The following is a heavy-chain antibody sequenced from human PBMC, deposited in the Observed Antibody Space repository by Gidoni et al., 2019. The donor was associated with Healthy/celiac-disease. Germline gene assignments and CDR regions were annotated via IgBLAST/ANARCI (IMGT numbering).Heavy chain of an antibody. D-gene: IGHD4-17*01. CDR2: IWNNGSNK. V-gene: IGHV3-33*01. CDR3: ARVEGDGGDDGGVFDY. CDR1: GFTFSSHG. Sequence: QVQLVESVGGVVQPGRSLRRSCSASGFTFSSHGMHWVRQAPGKGLEGVAVIWNNGSNKYYADSVKGRFTISRDNSKNTLYLQMNSLRAEDTAVYYCARVEGDGGDDGGVFDYWGQGTLVTVSS. J-gene: IGHJ4*02.